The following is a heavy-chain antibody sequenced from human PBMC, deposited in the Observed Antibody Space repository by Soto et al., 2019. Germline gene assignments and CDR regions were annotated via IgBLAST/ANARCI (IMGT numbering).Heavy chain of an antibody. CDR1: GFTFSSYA. J-gene: IGHJ6*03. D-gene: IGHD3-3*01. V-gene: IGHV3-23*01. Sequence: EVQLLESGGGLVQPGGSLRLSCAASGFTFSSYAMSWVRQAPGKGLEWVSAISGSGGSTYYADSVKGRFTISRDNSKNTLYLQMNILSAEATTVYYFAKGDEYYDFWSGYPLYYYYYMDVCVKGTTVTVSS. CDR2: ISGSGGST. CDR3: AKGDEYYDFWSGYPLYYYYYMDV.